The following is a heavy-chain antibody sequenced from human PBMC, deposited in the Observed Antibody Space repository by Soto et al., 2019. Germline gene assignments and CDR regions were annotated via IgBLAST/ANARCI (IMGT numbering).Heavy chain of an antibody. CDR2: ISSTGNTI. D-gene: IGHD6-25*01. V-gene: IGHV3-11*01. CDR1: GFTFSDYS. CDR3: ARGSIGFLKGGRFDP. J-gene: IGHJ5*02. Sequence: QVQLVESGGGLVKPGGSLRLSCAASGFTFSDYSMNWIRQAPGKGLEWVSYISSTGNTIYYADSVKGRFTISRDTANSSLHLEMNSLRADDTAVYYCARGSIGFLKGGRFDPWGQATLVTVSS.